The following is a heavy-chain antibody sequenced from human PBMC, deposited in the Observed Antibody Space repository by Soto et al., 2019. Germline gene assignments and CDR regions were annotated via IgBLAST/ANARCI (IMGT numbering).Heavy chain of an antibody. CDR3: ARAVMVRRQPSFGYYYYGMDV. CDR1: GLTLSTAS. J-gene: IGHJ6*02. D-gene: IGHD3-10*01. CDR2: IRRHTSVT. Sequence: GGSLRLSCAAFGLTLSTASMNWVRQAPGRGLEWISYIRRHTSVTAYADSVKGRFTISRDSAKNSLYLQMDSLRVEDTAVYYCARAVMVRRQPSFGYYYYGMDVWGQGTTVTVSS. V-gene: IGHV3-48*01.